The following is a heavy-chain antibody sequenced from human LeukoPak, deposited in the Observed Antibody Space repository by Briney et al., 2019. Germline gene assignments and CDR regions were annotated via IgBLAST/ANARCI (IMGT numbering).Heavy chain of an antibody. CDR3: AKPRDIDSWAFDV. J-gene: IGHJ3*01. D-gene: IGHD2-15*01. Sequence: PGRSLRLSCAASGFTFSNYAMHWVRQAPGKGLEWVAGISYDGRNKYYADSVKGRFTISRDNSKNTLNLQMNSLRTEDTAVYYCAKPRDIDSWAFDVWGQGTMVTVS. V-gene: IGHV3-30*18. CDR2: ISYDGRNK. CDR1: GFTFSNYA.